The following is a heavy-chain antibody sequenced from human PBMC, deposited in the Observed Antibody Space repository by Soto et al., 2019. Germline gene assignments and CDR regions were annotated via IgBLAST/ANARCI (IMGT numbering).Heavy chain of an antibody. J-gene: IGHJ5*02. Sequence: ESGPTLVNPTQTLTLTCTFSGFSLSTSGVGVGWIRQPPGKALEWLAPIYWDDDKRYSPSLKSRLTITKDTSKNQVVLTMTNMDPVDTATYYCAHSTGSSSVSLPVVPNWFDPWGQGTLVTVSS. D-gene: IGHD6-6*01. CDR1: GFSLSTSGVG. V-gene: IGHV2-5*02. CDR2: IYWDDDK. CDR3: AHSTGSSSVSLPVVPNWFDP.